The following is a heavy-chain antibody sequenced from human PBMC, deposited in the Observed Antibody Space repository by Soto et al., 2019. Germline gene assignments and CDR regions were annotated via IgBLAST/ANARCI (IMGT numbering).Heavy chain of an antibody. J-gene: IGHJ4*02. D-gene: IGHD6-19*01. Sequence: AASVKVSCKASGYTFTSYAMHWVRQAPGQRLEWMGWINAGNGNTKYSQKFQGRVTITRDTSASTAYMELSSLRSEDTAVYYCARRSSSGWYYFDYWGQGTLVTV. CDR1: GYTFTSYA. V-gene: IGHV1-3*01. CDR3: ARRSSSGWYYFDY. CDR2: INAGNGNT.